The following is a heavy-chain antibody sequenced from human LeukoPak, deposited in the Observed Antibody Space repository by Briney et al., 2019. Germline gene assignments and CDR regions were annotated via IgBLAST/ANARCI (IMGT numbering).Heavy chain of an antibody. D-gene: IGHD3-9*01. CDR1: GYTSTTYG. V-gene: IGHV1-18*01. CDR2: TYNTYT. J-gene: IGHJ4*02. Sequence: ASVKVSCKTSGYTSTTYGLSWVRQAPRQGLEWMGWTYNTYTHYAETLRDRLTMTTDTSTSTSYMELRSLRSDDTAVYYCARALAQGGSFDLYYFDSWGQGSLVTVSS. CDR3: ARALAQGGSFDLYYFDS.